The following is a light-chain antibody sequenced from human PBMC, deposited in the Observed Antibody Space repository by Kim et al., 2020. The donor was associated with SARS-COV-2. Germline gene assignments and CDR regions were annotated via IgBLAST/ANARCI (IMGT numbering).Light chain of an antibody. J-gene: IGKJ1*01. CDR1: QSIGRS. CDR2: KTS. Sequence: DIQMTQSPSTLSASVGDRVTITCRASQSIGRSLAWYQQKPGKAPNLLIYKTSSLERGVPSRFSDSGSGTEFTLTISSLQPDDFATYYCQQYNTYSTFGLGTKVDIK. V-gene: IGKV1-5*03. CDR3: QQYNTYST.